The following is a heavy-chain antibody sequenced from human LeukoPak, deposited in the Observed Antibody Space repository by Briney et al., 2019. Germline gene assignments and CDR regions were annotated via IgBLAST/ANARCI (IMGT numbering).Heavy chain of an antibody. J-gene: IGHJ4*02. CDR1: GSLFTSYW. V-gene: IGHV5-51*01. Sequence: GASLQISCQGSGSLFTSYWIGWVRPLPGKGLEGMGIIYPGDSDTRYSPSFQGQVTISADKSISTAYLQWSSLKASDTAMYYCARRPRSGWLDYWGQGTLVTVSS. CDR3: ARRPRSGWLDY. D-gene: IGHD6-19*01. CDR2: IYPGDSDT.